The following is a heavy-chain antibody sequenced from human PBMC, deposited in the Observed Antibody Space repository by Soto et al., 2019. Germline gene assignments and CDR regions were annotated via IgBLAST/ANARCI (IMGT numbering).Heavy chain of an antibody. J-gene: IGHJ4*02. CDR3: ARQRTTVVTQAYFDH. D-gene: IGHD2-21*02. CDR1: GESISSSSYY. CDR2: IYYSGRT. V-gene: IGHV4-39*01. Sequence: SETLSLTCIVSGESISSSSYYWGWIRQPPGKGLEWIGSIYYSGRTYYNPSFKSRATISIDTSKNQFSLKLSSVTATDTAVYYCARQRTTVVTQAYFDHWGQGALVTLSS.